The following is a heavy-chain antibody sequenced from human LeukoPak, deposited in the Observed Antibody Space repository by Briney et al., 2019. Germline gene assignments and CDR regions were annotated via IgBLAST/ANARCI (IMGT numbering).Heavy chain of an antibody. CDR3: AREGDDTSGYGWGNWFDP. CDR1: GYAFTGYY. J-gene: IGHJ5*02. CDR2: INPNSGDT. V-gene: IGHV1-2*02. D-gene: IGHD3-22*01. Sequence: GASVKVSCKASGYAFTGYYMHWVRQAPGQGLEWMAWINPNSGDTNYAQKFQGRVTMTRDTSISTAYMELSRLRSDDTAVYYCAREGDDTSGYGWGNWFDPWGQGTLVTVSS.